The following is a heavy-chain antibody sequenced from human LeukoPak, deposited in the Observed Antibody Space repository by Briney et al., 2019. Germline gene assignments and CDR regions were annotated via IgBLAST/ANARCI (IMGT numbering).Heavy chain of an antibody. CDR1: GFIFGTYA. CDR2: ISGSGGST. D-gene: IGHD6-13*01. V-gene: IGHV3-23*01. J-gene: IGHJ4*02. CDR3: ARVIRAAPGKGYFDY. Sequence: GGSLRLSCATAGFIFGTYALSWVRQAPGKGLEWASSISGSGGSTYHADSVKGRFTISRDSSKNTLYLQMNSLRAEDTAIYYCARVIRAAPGKGYFDYWGQGTLVTVSS.